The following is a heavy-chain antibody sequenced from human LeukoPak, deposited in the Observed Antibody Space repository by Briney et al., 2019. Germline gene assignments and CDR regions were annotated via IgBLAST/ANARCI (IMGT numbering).Heavy chain of an antibody. CDR1: GGSISSSSYY. V-gene: IGHV4-39*01. Sequence: SETLSLTCTVSGGSISSSSYYWGWIRQPPGKGLEWIGSIYYSGSTYYNPSLKSRVTISVDTSKNQFSLKLSSATAADTAVYYCARLLYYYGSGSYYTPFDYWGQGTLVIVSS. J-gene: IGHJ4*02. CDR3: ARLLYYYGSGSYYTPFDY. CDR2: IYYSGST. D-gene: IGHD3-10*01.